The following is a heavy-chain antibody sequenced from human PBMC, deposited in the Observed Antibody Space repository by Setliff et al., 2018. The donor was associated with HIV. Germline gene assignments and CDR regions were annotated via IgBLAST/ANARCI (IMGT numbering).Heavy chain of an antibody. V-gene: IGHV1-3*01. J-gene: IGHJ3*02. CDR2: INDGNGNT. CDR1: GYTFTNYA. CDR3: ARIFLRGLQYGGLDI. D-gene: IGHD4-4*01. Sequence: ASVKVSCKASGYTFTNYAIHWVRQAPGLGLEWMGWINDGNGNTKYSQNFRGRVTITRDTSSTTSYMELSGLKSEDTAVYYCARIFLRGLQYGGLDIWGQGTLVTVSS.